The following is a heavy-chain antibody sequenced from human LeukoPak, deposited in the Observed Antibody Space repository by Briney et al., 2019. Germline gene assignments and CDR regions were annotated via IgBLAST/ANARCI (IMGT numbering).Heavy chain of an antibody. J-gene: IGHJ4*02. CDR1: GYTFTGYY. CDR3: ERGGSSGEWFSHLDY. Sequence: ASVKLSCKASGYTFTGYYMHWVRQAPGQGLEWMGWINPNSGGTNYAQKFQGRVTMTRDTSISTAYMELSRLRSDDTAVFYCERGGSSGEWFSHLDYWGQGTLVTVSS. CDR2: INPNSGGT. D-gene: IGHD3-3*01. V-gene: IGHV1-2*02.